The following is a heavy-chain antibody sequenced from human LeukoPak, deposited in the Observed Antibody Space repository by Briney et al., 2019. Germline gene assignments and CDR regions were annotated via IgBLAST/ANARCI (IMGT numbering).Heavy chain of an antibody. V-gene: IGHV4-4*02. D-gene: IGHD3-22*01. CDR2: VYHSGST. CDR1: GFTFSNFW. CDR3: ATYYDSSGYRFDY. J-gene: IGHJ4*02. Sequence: PGGSLRLSYTASGFTFSNFWMGWVRQPPGKGLEWIGEVYHSGSTNYNPSLKSRVTMSVDKSKNQFSLNQNSVTAADTAVYYCATYYDSSGYRFDYWGQGTLVTVSS.